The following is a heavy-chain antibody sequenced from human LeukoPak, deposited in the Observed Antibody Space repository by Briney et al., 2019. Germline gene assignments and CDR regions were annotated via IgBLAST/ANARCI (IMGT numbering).Heavy chain of an antibody. CDR3: ARYGSPYYFVDY. CDR1: GYTFTYFY. J-gene: IGHJ4*02. V-gene: IGHV1-2*06. D-gene: IGHD2/OR15-2a*01. CDR2: INPNSGGT. Sequence: ASVKVSCKASGYTFTYFYMHWVRQAPGQGLEWMGRINPNSGGTNYAQNFQGRVSMTWDPSISTAYMELRRLTSDDTAVYYCARYGSPYYFVDYWGQGTLVTVSS.